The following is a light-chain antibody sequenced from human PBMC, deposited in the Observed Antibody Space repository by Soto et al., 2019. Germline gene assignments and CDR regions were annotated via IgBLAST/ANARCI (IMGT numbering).Light chain of an antibody. V-gene: IGLV2-8*01. J-gene: IGLJ1*01. Sequence: QSVLTQPPSASGSPGQSVTISCTGTSSDVGGYDYVSWYQQHPGKAPKPMIYEVTIRLSGVSDRFSGSKSGNTASLTVSGLQAEDEADYYCSSYTGGNPSYVFGTGTKLTVL. CDR3: SSYTGGNPSYV. CDR1: SSDVGGYDY. CDR2: EVT.